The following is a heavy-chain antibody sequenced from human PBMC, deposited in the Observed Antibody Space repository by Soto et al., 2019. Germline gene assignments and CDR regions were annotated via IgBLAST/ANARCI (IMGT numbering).Heavy chain of an antibody. CDR3: ARARFRYYDWSRHKPIDY. J-gene: IGHJ4*02. Sequence: QVQLVESGGGLVKPGGSVRLSCATSGFSFSDYYMTWIRQSPTKGLQWVAYISSSDTTRFYADSVKGRFTISRDNAKNSLFLQMDSLRADDTAIYYCARARFRYYDWSRHKPIDYWGQGTQVTVSS. D-gene: IGHD3-9*01. CDR2: ISSSDTTR. V-gene: IGHV3-11*01. CDR1: GFSFSDYY.